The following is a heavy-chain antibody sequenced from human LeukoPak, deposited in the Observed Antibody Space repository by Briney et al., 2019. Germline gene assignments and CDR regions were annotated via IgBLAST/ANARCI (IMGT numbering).Heavy chain of an antibody. CDR1: GYTFTSYG. V-gene: IGHV1-18*01. J-gene: IGHJ3*02. D-gene: IGHD3-22*01. CDR3: ARDPVWESSGYSDI. Sequence: GASEKVSCKASGYTFTSYGISWVRQAPGQVLEWMGWISAYNGNTNYGQKLQGRVTMTTDTSTSTAYMELRSLRSDDTAVYYCARDPVWESSGYSDIWGQGTMVTVSS. CDR2: ISAYNGNT.